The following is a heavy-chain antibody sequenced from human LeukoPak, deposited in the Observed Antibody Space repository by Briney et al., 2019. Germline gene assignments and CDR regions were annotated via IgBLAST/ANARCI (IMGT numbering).Heavy chain of an antibody. D-gene: IGHD4-17*01. CDR3: ARVQYGQAYYYYMDV. CDR2: IYYSGST. CDR1: GGSISSYY. J-gene: IGHJ6*03. Sequence: PSETLSLTCTVSGGSISSYYWSWIRQPPGKGLEWIGYIYYSGSTNYNPSLKSRVTISVDTSKNQFSLKLSSVTAADTAVYYCARVQYGQAYYYYMDVWGKGTTVTVSS. V-gene: IGHV4-59*01.